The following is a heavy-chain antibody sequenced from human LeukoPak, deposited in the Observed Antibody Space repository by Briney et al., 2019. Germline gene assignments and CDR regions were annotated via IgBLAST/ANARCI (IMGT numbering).Heavy chain of an antibody. J-gene: IGHJ4*02. CDR2: INPSGGST. Sequence: GASVKVSCKASGYTFTSYYMHWVRQAPGQGLEWMGIINPSGGSTSYAQKFQGRVTMTRDTSTSTVYMELSSLRSEDTAVYYCAREVLGDIVVVPAARFDYWGQGTLVTVSS. D-gene: IGHD2-2*01. CDR3: AREVLGDIVVVPAARFDY. CDR1: GYTFTSYY. V-gene: IGHV1-46*03.